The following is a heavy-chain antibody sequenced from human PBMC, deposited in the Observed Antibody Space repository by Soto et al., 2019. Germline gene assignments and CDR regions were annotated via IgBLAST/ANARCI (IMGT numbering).Heavy chain of an antibody. J-gene: IGHJ4*02. CDR3: AKNQERELPRVIDF. CDR2: MSGSSSTT. CDR1: GLTFSNYA. Sequence: VGSLRLSCATSGLTFSNYAMSWVRQAPGGGLEWVSSMSGSSSTTYYADSVRGRFTISRDRSKNTLYLQMSSLRAEDTALYYCAKNQERELPRVIDFWGQGTLVNVSS. V-gene: IGHV3-23*01. D-gene: IGHD1-7*01.